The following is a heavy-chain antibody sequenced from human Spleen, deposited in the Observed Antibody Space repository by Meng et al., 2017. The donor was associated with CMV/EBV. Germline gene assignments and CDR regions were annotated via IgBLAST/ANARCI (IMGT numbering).Heavy chain of an antibody. CDR2: ISPDGSHT. Sequence: CTASGFTLSNHFMHRVRQVPGEGLACVAVISPDGSHTNYADSARGRFFISRDNARNTVYLYMNSLTTEDTAAYFCARGTVAWKGFDYWGQGALVTVSS. J-gene: IGHJ4*02. V-gene: IGHV3-74*01. CDR3: ARGTVAWKGFDY. D-gene: IGHD1-1*01. CDR1: GFTLSNHF.